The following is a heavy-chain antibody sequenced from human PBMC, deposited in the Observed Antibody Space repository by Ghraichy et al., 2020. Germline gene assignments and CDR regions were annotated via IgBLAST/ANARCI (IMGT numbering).Heavy chain of an antibody. CDR2: INPNSGGT. CDR1: GYTFTAYY. CDR3: ARLITISGPWHYALDA. D-gene: IGHD3-3*01. V-gene: IGHV1-2*02. J-gene: IGHJ6*02. Sequence: ASVKVSCEASGYTFTAYYIHWVRQAPGQGLEWMGRINPNSGGTNYTQKFQGRVTMTRDTSISTAYMELSRLRSDDAAVYFCARLITISGPWHYALDAWGQGTTVTVSS.